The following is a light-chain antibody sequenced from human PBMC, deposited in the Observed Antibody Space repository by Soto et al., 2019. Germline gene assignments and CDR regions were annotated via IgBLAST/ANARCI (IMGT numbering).Light chain of an antibody. CDR1: NSDVGSYNL. CDR2: EGS. CDR3: CSFVPGSTLV. J-gene: IGLJ2*01. V-gene: IGLV2-23*01. Sequence: QSALTQPASVSGSPGQSITISCTGTNSDVGSYNLVSWYQQHPGKAPKLMIYEGSKRPSGVSIRFFGSKSGNTASLTISGLQAEDEADYYCCSFVPGSTLVFGGGTKLTVL.